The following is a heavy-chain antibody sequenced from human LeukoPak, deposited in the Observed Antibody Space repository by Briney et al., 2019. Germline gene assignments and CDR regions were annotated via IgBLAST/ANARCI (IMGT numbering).Heavy chain of an antibody. D-gene: IGHD1-7*01. V-gene: IGHV1-46*01. CDR1: GYTFTSYY. CDR2: INPSGGST. J-gene: IGHJ4*02. CDR3: ARARRITGTMYYFDY. Sequence: ASVTVSCMASGYTFTSYYMHWVRQAPGQGLEWMGIINPSGGSTSYAQKFQGRVTMTRDTSTSTVYMELSSLRSEDTAVYYCARARRITGTMYYFDYWGQGTLVTVSS.